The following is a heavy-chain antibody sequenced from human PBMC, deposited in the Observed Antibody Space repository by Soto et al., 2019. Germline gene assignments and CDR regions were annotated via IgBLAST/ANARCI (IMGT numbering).Heavy chain of an antibody. J-gene: IGHJ4*02. Sequence: VQLVESGGGLVQPGGSLRLSCAASGFTFITYWMSWVCQAPGKGLEWVANIRGDGSERYYVDSVKGRFTISRDNAKNSLSLQINSLRAEDTAVYYCATSNWNVFDFWGQGTLVTVSS. V-gene: IGHV3-7*01. CDR1: GFTFITYW. D-gene: IGHD1-20*01. CDR3: ATSNWNVFDF. CDR2: IRGDGSER.